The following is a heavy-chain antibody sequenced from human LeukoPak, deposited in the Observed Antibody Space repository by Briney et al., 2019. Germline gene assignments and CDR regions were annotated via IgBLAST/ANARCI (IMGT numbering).Heavy chain of an antibody. CDR2: IYSGGST. V-gene: IGHV3-66*01. J-gene: IGHJ4*02. CDR1: GFTVSSNY. CDR3: VGEYDILSGYYRLDY. Sequence: GGSLRLSCAASGFTVSSNYMSWVRQAPGKGLEWVSVIYSGGSTYYADSVKGRFTISRDNSKNTLYLQMSSLRAEDTAVYYCVGEYDILSGYYRLDYWGQGTLVTVSS. D-gene: IGHD3-9*01.